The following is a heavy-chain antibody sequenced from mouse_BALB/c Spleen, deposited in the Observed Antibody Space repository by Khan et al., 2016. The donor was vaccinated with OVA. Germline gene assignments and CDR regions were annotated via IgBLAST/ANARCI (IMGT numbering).Heavy chain of an antibody. CDR1: GYTLTSYY. Sequence: VQLQQSGAELLKPGASVRLSCKASGYTLTSYYLYWVKQRPGQGLKWIGDINPSNGGTNFNEKFKSKATLTVDKSSSTAYMRLSSLTSEDSAVYYCTRSGYGTFAYWGQGTLVTVSA. D-gene: IGHD2-1*01. CDR2: INPSNGGT. CDR3: TRSGYGTFAY. J-gene: IGHJ3*01. V-gene: IGHV1S81*02.